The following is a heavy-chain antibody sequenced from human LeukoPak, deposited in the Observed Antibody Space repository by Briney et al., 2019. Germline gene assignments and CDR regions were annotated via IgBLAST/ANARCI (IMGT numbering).Heavy chain of an antibody. D-gene: IGHD6-13*01. Sequence: GESLKISCKGSGYGFTSYWIGWVRQMPGKGLEWMGIIYPGDSDTRYSPSFQGQVTISADKSISTAYLQWSSLKASDTAMYYCASAPSIAAAGMGYFDYWGQGTLVTVSS. V-gene: IGHV5-51*01. J-gene: IGHJ4*02. CDR1: GYGFTSYW. CDR3: ASAPSIAAAGMGYFDY. CDR2: IYPGDSDT.